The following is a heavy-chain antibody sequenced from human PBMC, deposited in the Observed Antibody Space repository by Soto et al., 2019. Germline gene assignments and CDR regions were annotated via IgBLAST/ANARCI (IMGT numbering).Heavy chain of an antibody. CDR2: IIPIFGTA. CDR1: GGTFSSYA. J-gene: IGHJ6*02. Sequence: QVQLVQSGAEVKKPGSSVKVSCKASGGTFSSYAISWVRQAPGQGLEWMGGIIPIFGTANYAQKFQGRLTITADESTSTAYMELSSLRSEDTAVYYCARVPYSSSGFYYYYGMDVWGQGTTVTVSS. CDR3: ARVPYSSSGFYYYYGMDV. V-gene: IGHV1-69*01. D-gene: IGHD6-6*01.